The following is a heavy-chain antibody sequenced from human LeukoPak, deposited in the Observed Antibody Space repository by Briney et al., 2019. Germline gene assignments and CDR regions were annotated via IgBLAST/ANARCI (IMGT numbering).Heavy chain of an antibody. D-gene: IGHD3-9*01. J-gene: IGHJ4*02. Sequence: GGSLRLSCAASGFTFSSYAMSWVRQAPGKGLEWVSAISGSGGSTYYADSVKGRFTISRDNSKNTLYLQMNSLRAEDTAVYYCAKPRPDLYDILTGYYDYWGQGTLVTVSS. CDR2: ISGSGGST. V-gene: IGHV3-23*01. CDR3: AKPRPDLYDILTGYYDY. CDR1: GFTFSSYA.